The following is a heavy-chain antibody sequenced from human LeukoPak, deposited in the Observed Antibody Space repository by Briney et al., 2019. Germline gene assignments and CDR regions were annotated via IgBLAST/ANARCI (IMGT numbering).Heavy chain of an antibody. Sequence: GGSLRLSCAASGFTFSSYAMHWVRQAPGKGLEYVSAISSNGGSTYYANSVKGRFTISRDNSKNTLYLQMGSLRAEDMAVYYCARDADSSGWLLYYYYGMDVWGQGTTVTVSS. J-gene: IGHJ6*02. CDR3: ARDADSSGWLLYYYYGMDV. CDR1: GFTFSSYA. CDR2: ISSNGGST. D-gene: IGHD6-19*01. V-gene: IGHV3-64*01.